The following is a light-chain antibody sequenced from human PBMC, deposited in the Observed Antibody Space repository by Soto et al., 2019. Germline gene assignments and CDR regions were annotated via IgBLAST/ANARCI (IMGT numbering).Light chain of an antibody. CDR1: QGISRY. CDR2: GAS. Sequence: EIQMTQSPSSLSSSVGERVTITCRASQGISRYLSWYQQKPGKAPKVLISGASSLQSGVPVRFSGSGSGTDFTLTISRLQPEDFARYYCQQCHSTPLTFGGGTRVEIK. J-gene: IGKJ4*01. V-gene: IGKV1-39*01. CDR3: QQCHSTPLT.